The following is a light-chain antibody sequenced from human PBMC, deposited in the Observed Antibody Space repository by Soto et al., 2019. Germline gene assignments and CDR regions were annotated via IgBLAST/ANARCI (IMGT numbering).Light chain of an antibody. CDR2: GAS. V-gene: IGKV3-20*01. Sequence: DIVLTQSPGTLSLSPGERATLFCRASQSVSSSYLAWYQQKPGQAPRLLIYGASSRATGIPDRFSGSGSGTDFTLTISRLEPEDFAVYYCQQYGSSPPHTFGQGTKLEIK. CDR3: QQYGSSPPHT. J-gene: IGKJ2*01. CDR1: QSVSSSY.